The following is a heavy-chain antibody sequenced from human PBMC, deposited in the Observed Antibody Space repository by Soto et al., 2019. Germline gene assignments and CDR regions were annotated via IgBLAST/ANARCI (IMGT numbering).Heavy chain of an antibody. D-gene: IGHD4-17*01. CDR2: IIGSGGSK. V-gene: IGHV3-23*01. Sequence: GGSLRLSCAASGFPFSSYAMSWVRQAPGKGLDWVSAIIGSGGSKYYSASVKGRFTISTENTNNTLYLKMNSLRTEDTPVYYCAKDYGESDWFVPWAPGTLVAVAS. CDR1: GFPFSSYA. CDR3: AKDYGESDWFVP. J-gene: IGHJ5*02.